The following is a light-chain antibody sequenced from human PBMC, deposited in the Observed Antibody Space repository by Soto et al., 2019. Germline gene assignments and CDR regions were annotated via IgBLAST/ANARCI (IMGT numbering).Light chain of an antibody. CDR3: QQYGDSVFT. J-gene: IGKJ4*01. Sequence: VLTQSPDTLSLSPGERATLSCGASQSIYDNHLAWYQQKPGLAPKLLVYDASNRASGIPDRFSGSGSGTEFTLTISRLEPEDSAVYYCQQYGDSVFTFGGGTKVAIK. CDR2: DAS. V-gene: IGKV3D-20*01. CDR1: QSIYDNH.